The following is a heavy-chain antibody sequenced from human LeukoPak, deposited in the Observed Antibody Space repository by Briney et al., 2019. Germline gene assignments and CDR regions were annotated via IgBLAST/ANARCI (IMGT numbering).Heavy chain of an antibody. D-gene: IGHD3-10*01. J-gene: IGHJ6*02. V-gene: IGHV3-13*01. CDR1: GFTFSSYD. Sequence: PGGSLRLSCAAPGFTFSSYDMHWVRQATGKGLEWVSAIGTAGDTYYPGSVKGRFTISRENAKNSLYLQMNSLRAGDTAVYYCARNFMVRGVINYYGMDVWGQGTTVTVSS. CDR3: ARNFMVRGVINYYGMDV. CDR2: IGTAGDT.